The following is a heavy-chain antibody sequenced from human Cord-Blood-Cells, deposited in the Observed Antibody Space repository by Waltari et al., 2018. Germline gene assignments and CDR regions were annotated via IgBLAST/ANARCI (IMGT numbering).Heavy chain of an antibody. Sequence: QLQLQESGPGLVKPSETLSLTCPVSGASISSSTSYWGWIRQPPGEGLEWSGRIYYSGSTYYNPSLKSRVTISGDTAKNQFALKLSSVTAADTAGYYCASPGVASSTWGQGTLVTVSS. CDR1: GASISSSTSY. CDR3: ASPGVASST. V-gene: IGHV4-39*01. J-gene: IGHJ5*02. D-gene: IGHD2-2*01. CDR2: IYYSGST.